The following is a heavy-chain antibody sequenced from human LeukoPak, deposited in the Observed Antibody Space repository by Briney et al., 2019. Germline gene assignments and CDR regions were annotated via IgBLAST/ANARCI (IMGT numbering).Heavy chain of an antibody. CDR1: GFTVSNNY. J-gene: IGHJ3*02. Sequence: GGSLRLSCAASGFTVSNNYMSWVRQAPGKGLEWVSIIYISGSTFHADSVKGRFTISGGNAKNTLYLQMNSLRVDHTAVYYCTKIVWWGAFDIWLQGTTVTVSS. D-gene: IGHD2-21*01. V-gene: IGHV3-53*01. CDR3: TKIVWWGAFDI. CDR2: IYISGST.